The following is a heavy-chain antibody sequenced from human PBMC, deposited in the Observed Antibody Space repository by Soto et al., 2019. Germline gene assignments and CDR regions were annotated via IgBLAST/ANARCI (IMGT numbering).Heavy chain of an antibody. Sequence: EVQLVESGGGLVKPGGSLRLSFAASGFTFSSYSMNWVRQAPGKGLEWVSSISSSSSYIYYADSVKGRFTISRDNAKNSLYLQMNSLRAEDTAVYYCAMIAVAAPHPFDYWGQGTLVTVSS. V-gene: IGHV3-21*01. CDR3: AMIAVAAPHPFDY. D-gene: IGHD6-19*01. CDR1: GFTFSSYS. CDR2: ISSSSSYI. J-gene: IGHJ4*02.